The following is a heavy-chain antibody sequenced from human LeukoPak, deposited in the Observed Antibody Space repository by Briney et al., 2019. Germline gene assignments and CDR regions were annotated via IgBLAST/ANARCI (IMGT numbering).Heavy chain of an antibody. Sequence: SQTLSLTCTVSGGSISSGGYYWSWIRQPPGKGLEWIGYIYYSGSTNYNPSLKSRVTISVDTSKNQFSLKLSSVTAADTAVYYCARHEGCSSTSCSGSQLPPLYNWFDPWGQGTLVTVSS. V-gene: IGHV4-61*08. D-gene: IGHD2-2*01. CDR2: IYYSGST. CDR3: ARHEGCSSTSCSGSQLPPLYNWFDP. J-gene: IGHJ5*02. CDR1: GGSISSGGYY.